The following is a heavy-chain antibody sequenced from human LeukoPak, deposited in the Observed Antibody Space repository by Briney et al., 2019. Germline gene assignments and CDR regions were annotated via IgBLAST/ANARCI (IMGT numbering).Heavy chain of an antibody. Sequence: GGSLRLSCAASGFTFSSYAMSWVRQAPGKGLDWVSALSGSGDSTYYADSVKGRFTISRDNSKNTLFLQMNSLRAEDTAVYYCASGSGYYYLDYWGQGTLVTVSS. V-gene: IGHV3-23*01. CDR1: GFTFSSYA. CDR3: ASGSGYYYLDY. CDR2: LSGSGDST. D-gene: IGHD3-22*01. J-gene: IGHJ4*02.